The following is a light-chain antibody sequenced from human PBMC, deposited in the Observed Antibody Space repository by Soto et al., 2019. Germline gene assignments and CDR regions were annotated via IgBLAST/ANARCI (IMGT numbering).Light chain of an antibody. CDR1: SSDGGGYNY. J-gene: IGLJ2*01. CDR3: SSYTSSSTVV. Sequence: QSALTQPASVSGSPGQSITISCTGTSSDGGGYNYVSWYQQHAGKAPKLMIYEVSNRPSGVSNRFSGSKSGNTASLTISGLQAEDEADYYCSSYTSSSTVVFGGGTQLTVL. V-gene: IGLV2-14*01. CDR2: EVS.